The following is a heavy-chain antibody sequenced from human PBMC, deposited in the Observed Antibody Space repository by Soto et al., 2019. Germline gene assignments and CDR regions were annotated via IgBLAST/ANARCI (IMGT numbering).Heavy chain of an antibody. J-gene: IGHJ6*02. Sequence: QVQLVQSGAEVKKPGASVKVSCKASGYTFTSYYMHWVRQAPGQGLEWMGWINPDSGVTYYPHKFQDRVTMTRDTYISTAYMELSRLTSDDTALYYCARDRGVRDVWGQGTKVIVSS. CDR3: ARDRGVRDV. V-gene: IGHV1-2*02. CDR1: GYTFTSYY. CDR2: INPDSGVT. D-gene: IGHD2-8*01.